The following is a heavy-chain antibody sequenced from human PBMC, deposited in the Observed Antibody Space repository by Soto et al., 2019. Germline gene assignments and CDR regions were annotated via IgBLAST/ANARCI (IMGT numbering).Heavy chain of an antibody. Sequence: GASVKVSCKASGVTFSSYAISWVRQAPGQGLEWMGGIIPIFGTANYAQKFQGRVTITADESTSTAYMELSSLRSEDTAVYYCARVLTGPNLAFVTWGQGTMVTVSS. V-gene: IGHV1-69*13. J-gene: IGHJ3*02. CDR1: GVTFSSYA. CDR3: ARVLTGPNLAFVT. CDR2: IIPIFGTA.